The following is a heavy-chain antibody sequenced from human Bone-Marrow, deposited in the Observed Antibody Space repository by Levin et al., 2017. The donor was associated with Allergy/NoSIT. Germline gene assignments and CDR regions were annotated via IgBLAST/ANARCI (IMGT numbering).Heavy chain of an antibody. CDR1: GDSISSSSYY. Sequence: SQTPSLTCSVSGDSISSSSYYWGWIRQPPGKGLEWIGTIFYSGNTYYNPSLKSRVTLSVDTSKNQFSLKLASVTAADTAVYYCAREDASGSFVDYWGQGTLVIVSS. CDR2: IFYSGNT. D-gene: IGHD3-10*01. V-gene: IGHV4-39*07. CDR3: AREDASGSFVDY. J-gene: IGHJ4*02.